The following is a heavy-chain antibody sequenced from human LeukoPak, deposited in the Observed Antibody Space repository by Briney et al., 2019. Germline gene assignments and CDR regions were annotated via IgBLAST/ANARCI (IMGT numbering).Heavy chain of an antibody. V-gene: IGHV3-7*03. Sequence: PGGSLRLSCAASGFTFSGFWMGWVRQAPGKGLEWVANINQDGSEKYYVDSVKGRFTISRDNAKNSLYLQMNSLRAEDTALYYCTTTNGSYVVWGAFDIWGQGTMVTVSS. CDR3: TTTNGSYVVWGAFDI. CDR2: INQDGSEK. J-gene: IGHJ3*02. D-gene: IGHD1-26*01. CDR1: GFTFSGFW.